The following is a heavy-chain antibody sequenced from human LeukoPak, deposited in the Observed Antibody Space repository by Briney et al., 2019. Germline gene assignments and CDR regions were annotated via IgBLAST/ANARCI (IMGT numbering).Heavy chain of an antibody. Sequence: PGGSLRLSCVASGFTFSSYNMNWVRQAPGKGLEWVSYIGSSGSTIYYADSVKGRFTVSRDNAKNSLYLQMSSLRAEDTAVYYCARGVFGVIALLDYWGQGTLATVSS. J-gene: IGHJ4*02. CDR1: GFTFSSYN. CDR3: ARGVFGVIALLDY. D-gene: IGHD3-3*01. V-gene: IGHV3-48*01. CDR2: IGSSGSTI.